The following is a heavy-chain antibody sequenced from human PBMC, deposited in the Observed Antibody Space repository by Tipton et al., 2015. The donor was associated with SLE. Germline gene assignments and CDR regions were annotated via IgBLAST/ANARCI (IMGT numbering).Heavy chain of an antibody. D-gene: IGHD1-20*01. Sequence: SLRLSCAASGFTVSSNYMSWVRQAPGKGLEWVSVIYSGGSTYYADSVKGRFTISRDNLKNTVYLQMNSLRAEDTAVYYCAGGAYNSPAGYWGQGTLVTVSS. V-gene: IGHV3-53*01. CDR2: IYSGGST. CDR3: AGGAYNSPAGY. J-gene: IGHJ4*02. CDR1: GFTVSSNY.